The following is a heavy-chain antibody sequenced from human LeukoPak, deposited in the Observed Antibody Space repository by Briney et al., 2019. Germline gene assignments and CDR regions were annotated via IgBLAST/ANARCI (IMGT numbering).Heavy chain of an antibody. CDR2: TYSSGST. J-gene: IGHJ4*02. Sequence: SETLSLTCTVSGGSISSSNSYWGWIRQSPGTGLEWIGNTYSSGSTYYNPSLRSRVTISIDTSENQFSLKLSSVTAADTAVYYCARKREGPTTGIDYWGQGTLVTVSS. CDR1: GGSISSSNSY. V-gene: IGHV4-39*07. D-gene: IGHD1-26*01. CDR3: ARKREGPTTGIDY.